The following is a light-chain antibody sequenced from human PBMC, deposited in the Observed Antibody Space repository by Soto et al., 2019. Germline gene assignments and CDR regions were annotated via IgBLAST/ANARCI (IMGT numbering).Light chain of an antibody. CDR1: QGISSY. J-gene: IGKJ1*01. CDR2: AAS. CDR3: QQYYSYPRT. V-gene: IGKV1-8*01. Sequence: AIRMTQSPSSFSASTGDRVTITCRASQGISSYLAWYQQKPGKAPKLLIYAASTLQSGVPSRFSGSGSVTDFTLTISCLQSEDCATYYCQQYYSYPRTFGQGTKVDIK.